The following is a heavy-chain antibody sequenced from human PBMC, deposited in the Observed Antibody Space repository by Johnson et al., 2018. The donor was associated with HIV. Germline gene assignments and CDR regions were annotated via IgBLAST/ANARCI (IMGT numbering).Heavy chain of an antibody. CDR1: GFTFSSYG. D-gene: IGHD3-16*01. J-gene: IGHJ3*02. V-gene: IGHV3-30*18. CDR3: AKDGGGLSFDAFDI. Sequence: QVQLVESGGGLIQPGGSLRLSCAASGFTFSSYGMDWVRQAPGQGLEWVAAISYDGSEKYYADSVKGRFTISRDSSKNTLYLQMNSLRAEDTAVYYCAKDGGGLSFDAFDIWGQGTMVTVSS. CDR2: ISYDGSEK.